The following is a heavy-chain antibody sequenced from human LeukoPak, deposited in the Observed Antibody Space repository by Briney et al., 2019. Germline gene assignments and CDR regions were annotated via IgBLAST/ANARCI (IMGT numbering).Heavy chain of an antibody. J-gene: IGHJ3*02. D-gene: IGHD6-6*01. Sequence: ASVKVSCKASGYTFTGYYIHWVRQAPGQGLEWMGWIYPYSGDTNYAQNFQGRVTMTRDTSISTAYMELRSLKSDDTAVYYCARDRNSGSSLDIWGQGTMLTVSS. CDR3: ARDRNSGSSLDI. V-gene: IGHV1-2*02. CDR2: IYPYSGDT. CDR1: GYTFTGYY.